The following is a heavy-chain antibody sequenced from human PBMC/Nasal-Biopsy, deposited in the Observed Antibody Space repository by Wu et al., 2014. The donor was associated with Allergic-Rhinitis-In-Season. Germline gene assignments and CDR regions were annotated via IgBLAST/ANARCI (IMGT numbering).Heavy chain of an antibody. CDR3: ARDEGGVQLARRFDY. CDR2: MSGNKGQT. J-gene: IGHJ4*02. D-gene: IGHD1-1*01. Sequence: VKVSCKASGFTFNNYGISWLRQAPGQGPEWMGWMSGNKGQTKYAEKFKGRVTMTADTSASIGYLELRSLRSDDTAVYYCARDEGGVQLARRFDYWGPGNP. V-gene: IGHV1-18*04. CDR1: GFTFNNYG.